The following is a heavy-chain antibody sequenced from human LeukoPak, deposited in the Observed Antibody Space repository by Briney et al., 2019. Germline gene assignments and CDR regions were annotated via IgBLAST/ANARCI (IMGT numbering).Heavy chain of an antibody. J-gene: IGHJ4*02. D-gene: IGHD6-25*01. CDR3: AGGNTWPGLSY. V-gene: IGHV3-53*01. Sequence: GGSLRLSCAASGFTVSGNYMSWVRQAPGKGLEWVSVIYTAGSTYNADSVKGRFTISRDRSKNTLYLQMNTLRAEDTAVYFCAGGNTWPGLSYWGQGTLLTVSS. CDR2: IYTAGST. CDR1: GFTVSGNY.